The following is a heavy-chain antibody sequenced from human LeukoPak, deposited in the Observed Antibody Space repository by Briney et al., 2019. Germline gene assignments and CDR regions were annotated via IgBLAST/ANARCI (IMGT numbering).Heavy chain of an antibody. J-gene: IGHJ3*02. V-gene: IGHV5-51*01. CDR1: GYNFINYW. CDR3: ARGAIEMGTTNAFDI. D-gene: IGHD5-24*01. Sequence: GESLKISCKGSGYNFINYWIGWVRQMPEKGLEWMGIIYPGDSDTRYSPSFQGQVTISVDKSISTAYVQWSSLKASDTAMYYCARGAIEMGTTNAFDIWGQGTMVTVSS. CDR2: IYPGDSDT.